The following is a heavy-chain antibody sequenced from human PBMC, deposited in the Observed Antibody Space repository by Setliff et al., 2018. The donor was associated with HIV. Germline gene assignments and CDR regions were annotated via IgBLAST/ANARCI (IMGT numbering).Heavy chain of an antibody. D-gene: IGHD1-1*01. V-gene: IGHV1-2*02. CDR2: ISPDNANT. CDR1: GYIFTDYF. Sequence: ASVKVSCKASGYIFTDYFIHWVRQAPGQGLEWMGWISPDNANTRISQRFRGSVTMTRDRSINTAYMEFSGLTSDDTAVYYCARQLSNSFDYWGQGTLVTVSS. J-gene: IGHJ4*02. CDR3: ARQLSNSFDY.